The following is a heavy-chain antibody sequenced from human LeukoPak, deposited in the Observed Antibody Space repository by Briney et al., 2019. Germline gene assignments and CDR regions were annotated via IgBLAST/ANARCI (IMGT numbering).Heavy chain of an antibody. D-gene: IGHD4-17*01. Sequence: PGGSLRLSCAASGFTFSSYAMSWVRQAPGKGLEWVSAIRGSGGSTYYADSVKGRFTISRDNSKNTLYLQMNSLRAEDTAVYYCAKDHYGDYRSDAFDIWGQGIMVTVSS. CDR2: IRGSGGST. CDR1: GFTFSSYA. J-gene: IGHJ3*02. V-gene: IGHV3-23*01. CDR3: AKDHYGDYRSDAFDI.